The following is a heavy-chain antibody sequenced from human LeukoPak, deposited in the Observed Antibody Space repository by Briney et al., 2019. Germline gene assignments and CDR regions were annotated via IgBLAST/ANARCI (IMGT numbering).Heavy chain of an antibody. CDR1: GFTFSSYS. CDR3: ARTYYDILTGYNPYFDY. Sequence: GGSLRLSCAASGFTFSSYSMNWVRQAPGKGLEWVSSITSSSASIYYADSVKGRFTISRDNAKNSLYLQMNSLRAEDTAVYYCARTYYDILTGYNPYFDYWGQGTLVTVSS. D-gene: IGHD3-9*01. CDR2: ITSSSASI. J-gene: IGHJ4*02. V-gene: IGHV3-21*01.